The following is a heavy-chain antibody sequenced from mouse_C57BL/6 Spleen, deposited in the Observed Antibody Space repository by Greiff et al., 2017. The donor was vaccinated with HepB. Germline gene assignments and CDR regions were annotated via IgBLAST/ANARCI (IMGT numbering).Heavy chain of an antibody. CDR1: GYTFTDYY. J-gene: IGHJ4*01. D-gene: IGHD1-1*01. Sequence: QVQLQQSGAELVRPGASVKLSCKASGYTFTDYYINWVKQRPGQGLEWIARIYPGSGNTYYNEKFKGKATLTAEKSSSTAYMQLSSLTSEDSAVYFCARSLYYYGSSRYAMDYWGQGTSVTVSS. CDR2: IYPGSGNT. V-gene: IGHV1-76*01. CDR3: ARSLYYYGSSRYAMDY.